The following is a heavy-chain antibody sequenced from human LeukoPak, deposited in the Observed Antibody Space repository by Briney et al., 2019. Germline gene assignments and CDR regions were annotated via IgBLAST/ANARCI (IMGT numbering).Heavy chain of an antibody. Sequence: ASVKVSCKASGYTFTSYYMHWVRQAPGQGLEWMGWINPNSGGTNYAQKFQGRVTMTRDTSISTAYMELSRLRSDDTAVYYCARGGIVGATLYYYYYMDVWGKGTTVTVSS. D-gene: IGHD1-26*01. V-gene: IGHV1-2*02. CDR2: INPNSGGT. J-gene: IGHJ6*03. CDR3: ARGGIVGATLYYYYYMDV. CDR1: GYTFTSYY.